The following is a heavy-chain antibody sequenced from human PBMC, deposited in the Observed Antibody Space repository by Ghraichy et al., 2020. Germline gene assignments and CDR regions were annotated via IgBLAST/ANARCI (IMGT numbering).Heavy chain of an antibody. V-gene: IGHV4-34*01. D-gene: IGHD6-19*01. CDR1: GGSFSGYY. CDR2: INHSGST. J-gene: IGHJ4*02. CDR3: ARKNRKAVADFYYFDY. Sequence: SQTLSLTCAVYGGSFSGYYWSWIRQPPGKGLEWIGEINHSGSTNYNPSLKSRVTISVDTSKNQFSLKLSSVTAADTAVYYCARKNRKAVADFYYFDYWGQGTLVTVSS.